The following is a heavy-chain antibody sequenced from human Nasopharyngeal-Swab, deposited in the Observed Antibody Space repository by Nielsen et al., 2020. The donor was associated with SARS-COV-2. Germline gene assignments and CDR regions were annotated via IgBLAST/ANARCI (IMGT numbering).Heavy chain of an antibody. V-gene: IGHV4-34*01. J-gene: IGHJ4*02. CDR3: ARGSPVLRYFDWFPGTYLDY. Sequence: SETLSLTCAVYGGSFSGYFWSWIRQPPGKGLEWIGEINHSGSTNYNPSLKSRVTISVDTSKNQFSLKLSSVTAADTTVYYCARGSPVLRYFDWFPGTYLDYWDQGTLVTVSS. D-gene: IGHD3-9*01. CDR2: INHSGST. CDR1: GGSFSGYF.